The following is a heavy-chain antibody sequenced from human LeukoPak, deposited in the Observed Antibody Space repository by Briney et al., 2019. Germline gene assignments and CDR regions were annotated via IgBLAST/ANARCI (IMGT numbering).Heavy chain of an antibody. CDR2: IYSGGST. D-gene: IGHD6-13*01. CDR3: VKDMKIKAAGYYFDY. V-gene: IGHV3-66*01. Sequence: PGGSLRLSCAASGFTVSSNYMSWVRQAPGKGLEWVSVIYSGGSTYYADSVKGRFTISRDNSKNTLYLQMNSLRAEDTAVFYCVKDMKIKAAGYYFDYWGQGTLVTVSS. J-gene: IGHJ4*02. CDR1: GFTVSSNY.